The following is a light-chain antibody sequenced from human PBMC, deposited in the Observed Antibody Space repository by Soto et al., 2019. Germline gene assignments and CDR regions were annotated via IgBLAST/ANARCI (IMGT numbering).Light chain of an antibody. CDR2: AAS. J-gene: IGKJ1*01. CDR1: QGISSY. V-gene: IGKV1-8*01. Sequence: AIRMTQSPSSFSASTGDRVTITCRASQGISSYLAWYQQKPGKAPKLLIYAASTLLSGVPSRFSGSGSGTDFTLTISCLQSEDFATYYCQQYYSYPQTFGQGTKVEIK. CDR3: QQYYSYPQT.